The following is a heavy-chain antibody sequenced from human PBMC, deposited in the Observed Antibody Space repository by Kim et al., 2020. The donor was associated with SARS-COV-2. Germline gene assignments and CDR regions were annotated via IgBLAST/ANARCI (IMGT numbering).Heavy chain of an antibody. J-gene: IGHJ4*02. CDR1: GFTFSNYW. V-gene: IGHV3-7*03. D-gene: IGHD1-26*01. CDR3: ARGESKYIVGAAYFDY. CDR2: IKQDGSEK. Sequence: GGSLRLSCAASGFTFSNYWMSWVRQAPGKGLEWVANIKQDGSEKYYVDSVKGRFTISRDNANNSLYLQMNSLRAEDTAVYYCARGESKYIVGAAYFDYWGQGTLVTVSS.